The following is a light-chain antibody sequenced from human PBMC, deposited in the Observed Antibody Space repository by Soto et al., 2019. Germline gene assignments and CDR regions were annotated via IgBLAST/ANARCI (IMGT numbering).Light chain of an antibody. V-gene: IGKV1-9*01. CDR2: AAS. Sequence: IQLTQSPSSLSASVGDRVTITCRASQGISSYLAWYQQKPGKAPKLLIYAASTLQSGVPSRFSGSGSGTEFTLTISSLQPEDFATYYCQQLNSYPWTFGQGTKLEIK. CDR3: QQLNSYPWT. J-gene: IGKJ2*02. CDR1: QGISSY.